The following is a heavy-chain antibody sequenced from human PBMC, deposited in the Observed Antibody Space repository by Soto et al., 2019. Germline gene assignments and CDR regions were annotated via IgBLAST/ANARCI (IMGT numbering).Heavy chain of an antibody. CDR3: ARGPLCTRYYYYGMDV. CDR1: GGSFSSGSYY. Sequence: SETLSLTCTVSGGSFSSGSYYWGWIRQPPGRGLEWIGSIYYSGSTYYNPSLKSRVTISVDTSKNQFSLKLSSVTAADTAVYYCARGPLCTRYYYYGMDVWGQGTTVTVSS. V-gene: IGHV4-39*07. CDR2: IYYSGST. J-gene: IGHJ6*02.